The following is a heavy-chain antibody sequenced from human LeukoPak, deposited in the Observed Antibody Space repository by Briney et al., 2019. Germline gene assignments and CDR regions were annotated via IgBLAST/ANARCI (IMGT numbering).Heavy chain of an antibody. J-gene: IGHJ5*02. D-gene: IGHD2-15*01. CDR3: ARALYCSGGSCYWFDP. CDR1: GYSFTSYW. Sequence: GESLKISCKGSGYSFTSYWYGWVRQMPGKGLEWMGIIYPGDSDTRYSPSFQGQVTISADKSISTAYLQWSSLKASDTAMYYCARALYCSGGSCYWFDPWGQGTLVTVSS. V-gene: IGHV5-51*01. CDR2: IYPGDSDT.